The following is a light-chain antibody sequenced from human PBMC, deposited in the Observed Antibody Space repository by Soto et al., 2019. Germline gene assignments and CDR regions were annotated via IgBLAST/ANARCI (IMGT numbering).Light chain of an antibody. CDR3: QQSYSTPPT. CDR1: QSFSSY. J-gene: IGKJ1*01. CDR2: AAS. V-gene: IGKV1-39*01. Sequence: DIQMTQSPSSLSASVGDRVTITCRASQSFSSYLNWYQQKPGKAPKLLIYAASSLQSGVPSRFSGSGSGTDFTLTISSLQPEDFPTYYCQQSYSTPPTFGQGTKVEIK.